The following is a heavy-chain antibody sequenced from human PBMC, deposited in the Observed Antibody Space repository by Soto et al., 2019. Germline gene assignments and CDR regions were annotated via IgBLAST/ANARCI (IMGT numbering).Heavy chain of an antibody. CDR3: AKGGLSEQWLVNFDY. Sequence: HPGGSLRLSCAASGFTFSSYGMHWVRQAPGKGLEWVAVISYDGSNKYYADSVKGRFTISRDNSKNTLYLQMNSLRAEDTAVYYCAKGGLSEQWLVNFDYWGQGTLVTVSS. J-gene: IGHJ4*02. V-gene: IGHV3-30*18. CDR1: GFTFSSYG. CDR2: ISYDGSNK. D-gene: IGHD6-19*01.